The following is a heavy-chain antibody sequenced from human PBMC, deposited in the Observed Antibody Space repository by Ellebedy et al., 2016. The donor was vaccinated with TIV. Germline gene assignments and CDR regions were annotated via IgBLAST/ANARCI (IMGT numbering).Heavy chain of an antibody. CDR2: IFYSGST. D-gene: IGHD4-23*01. V-gene: IGHV4-39*07. CDR3: ARAARLGTPGNAYGMDV. Sequence: MPSETLSLTCTVSGGSISSTSYYRAWIRQPPGKGLEWIGNIFYSGSTYYNPSLKSRVTISVDTSKNQFSLKLSSVTAADTAVYYCARAARLGTPGNAYGMDVWGQGTTVTVSS. CDR1: GGSISSTSYY. J-gene: IGHJ6*02.